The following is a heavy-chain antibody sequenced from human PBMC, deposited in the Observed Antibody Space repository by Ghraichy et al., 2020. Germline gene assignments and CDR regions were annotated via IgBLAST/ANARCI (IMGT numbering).Heavy chain of an antibody. CDR2: ISSSSSYI. CDR3: AREGYCTGGVCYRDFDY. D-gene: IGHD2-8*02. Sequence: GGSLRLSCAASGFTFSSYSMNWVRQAPGKGLEWVSSISSSSSYIYYADSVKGRFTISRDNAKNSLYLQMNSLRAEDTAVYYCAREGYCTGGVCYRDFDYWGQGTLVTVSS. V-gene: IGHV3-21*01. CDR1: GFTFSSYS. J-gene: IGHJ4*02.